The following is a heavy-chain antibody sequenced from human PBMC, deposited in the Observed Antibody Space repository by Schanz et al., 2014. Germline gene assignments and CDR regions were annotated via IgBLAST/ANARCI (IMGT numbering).Heavy chain of an antibody. CDR1: GFTVNTNY. CDR2: MYINRGST. J-gene: IGHJ4*02. D-gene: IGHD1-1*01. V-gene: IGHV3-53*01. Sequence: EVQLVESGGGLIQPGGSLRLSCAVSGFTVNTNYMSWVRQAPGKGLEWISSMYINRGSTQYADSVKGRFIISRDNAKNSLYLQMDSLRGDDTAVYYCARDGIAATTDFEYWGQGVLVTVSS. CDR3: ARDGIAATTDFEY.